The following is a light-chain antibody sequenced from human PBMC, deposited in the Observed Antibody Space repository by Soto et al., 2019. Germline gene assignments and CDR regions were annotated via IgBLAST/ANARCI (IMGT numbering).Light chain of an antibody. V-gene: IGKV1-33*01. Sequence: DIQMTQSPSSLSASLGDRVTITCQASQDISTYLNWYQQKPGKAPKLLINDASNLQTGVPSRFSGSGSGKDFTFTISSLQPEDIATYYCPQSYSTPPASGQGIKVEIX. CDR3: PQSYSTPPA. CDR1: QDISTY. CDR2: DAS. J-gene: IGKJ1*01.